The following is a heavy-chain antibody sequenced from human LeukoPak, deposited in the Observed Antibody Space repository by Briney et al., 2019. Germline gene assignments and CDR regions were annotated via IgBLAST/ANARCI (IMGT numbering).Heavy chain of an antibody. CDR1: GFTFSSYG. D-gene: IGHD3-22*01. Sequence: GRSLRLSCAASGFTFSSYGMHWVRQAPGKRLEWVAVIWYDGSNKYYADSVKGRFTISRDNSKNTLYLQMNSLRAEDTAVYYCARATYYYDSSGWFDYWGQGTLVTVSS. J-gene: IGHJ4*02. CDR2: IWYDGSNK. CDR3: ARATYYYDSSGWFDY. V-gene: IGHV3-33*01.